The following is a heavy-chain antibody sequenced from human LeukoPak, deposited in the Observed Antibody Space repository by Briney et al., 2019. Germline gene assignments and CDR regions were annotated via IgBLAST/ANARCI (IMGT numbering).Heavy chain of an antibody. J-gene: IGHJ4*02. D-gene: IGHD3-10*01. CDR2: IYPGDSDT. V-gene: IGHV5-51*01. CDR1: GYSFTNYW. Sequence: ESLKISWQGSGYSFTNYWIAWVRQVSGKGLEWMGVIYPGDSDTRYSPSFQGQVTISADKSINTLYLQWSSLKASDTAMYYCAASTYGSGSYVGFDSWGQGTLLTVSS. CDR3: AASTYGSGSYVGFDS.